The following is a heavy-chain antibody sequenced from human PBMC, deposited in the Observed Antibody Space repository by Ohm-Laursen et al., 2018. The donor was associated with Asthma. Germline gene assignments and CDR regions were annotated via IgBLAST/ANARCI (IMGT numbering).Heavy chain of an antibody. CDR2: IYWDDDK. CDR3: AHSTTVTTSDAFDI. V-gene: IGHV2-5*02. Sequence: TQTLTLTCTFSGFSHSTSGVGVGWIRQPPGKALEWLALIYWDDDKRYSPSLKSRLTITKDTSKNQVVLTMTNMDPVDTATYYCAHSTTVTTSDAFDIWGQGTVVTVSS. CDR1: GFSHSTSGVG. J-gene: IGHJ3*02. D-gene: IGHD4-17*01.